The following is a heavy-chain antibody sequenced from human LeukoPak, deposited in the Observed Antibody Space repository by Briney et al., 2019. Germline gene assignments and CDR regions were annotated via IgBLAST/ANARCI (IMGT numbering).Heavy chain of an antibody. J-gene: IGHJ3*02. CDR2: IYYSGST. CDR1: GGSISSGGYY. CDR3: ARDGSGSYYNEDAFDI. D-gene: IGHD3-10*01. Sequence: SETLSLTCTVSGGSISSGGYYWSWIRQHPGKGLEWIGYIYYSGSTYYNPSLKSRVTISVDTSKNQFSLKLSSVTAADTAVYYCARDGSGSYYNEDAFDIWGQGTMVAVSS. V-gene: IGHV4-31*03.